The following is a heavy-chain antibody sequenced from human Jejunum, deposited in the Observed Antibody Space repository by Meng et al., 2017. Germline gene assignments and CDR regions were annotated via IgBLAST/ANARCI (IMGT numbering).Heavy chain of an antibody. CDR2: IHHSGTT. J-gene: IGHJ5*02. CDR1: GGSLRGYY. Sequence: GSLRLSCGVDGGSLRGYYWSSIRQAPEKGLEYIGDIHHSGTTTYMPSVWGRLTISLDTSKNQLSLNLISVTAADTAIYYCVRRRSGASSLFDLWGPGTRVTVSS. CDR3: VRRRSGASSLFDL. V-gene: IGHV4-34*01. D-gene: IGHD2-15*01.